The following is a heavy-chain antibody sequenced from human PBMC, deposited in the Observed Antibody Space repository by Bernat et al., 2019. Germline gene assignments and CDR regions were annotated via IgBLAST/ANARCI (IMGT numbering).Heavy chain of an antibody. CDR1: GFTFSTYA. D-gene: IGHD2-21*01. J-gene: IGHJ4*02. Sequence: EVQLLESGGGLVQPGGSLRLSCAASGFTFSTYAMSWVRQAPGKGLEWVSGLSGSGVSTYYADSWKGRFTISRDNSRNTLFLQMNSLRAEDTALYYCAKSHASRVAYCGGECQFDYWGQGTLVTVSS. CDR2: LSGSGVST. CDR3: AKSHASRVAYCGGECQFDY. V-gene: IGHV3-23*01.